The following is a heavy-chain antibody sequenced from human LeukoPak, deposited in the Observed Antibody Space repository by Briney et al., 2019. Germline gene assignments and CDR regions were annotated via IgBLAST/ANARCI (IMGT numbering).Heavy chain of an antibody. CDR2: ISWDGGST. V-gene: IGHV3-43*01. CDR1: GFTFDDYT. CDR3: AKAPIYCSSTSCYTRYAFDI. J-gene: IGHJ3*02. D-gene: IGHD2-2*02. Sequence: PGGSLRLSCAASGFTFDDYTMHWVRQAPGKGLEWVSLISWDGGSTYYADSVKGRFTISRDNSKNSLYLQMNSLRTEDTALYYCAKAPIYCSSTSCYTRYAFDIWGQGTMVTVSS.